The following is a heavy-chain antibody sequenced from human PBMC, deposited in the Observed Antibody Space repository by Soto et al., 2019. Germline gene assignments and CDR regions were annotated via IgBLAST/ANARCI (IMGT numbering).Heavy chain of an antibody. CDR2: ISWDDDK. V-gene: IGHV2-5*02. CDR1: GFSLSTSGVG. D-gene: IGHD2-15*01. J-gene: IGHJ6*02. CDR3: AYLPCSGGSCYWFSFSGMDV. Sequence: QITLKESGPTLVKPTQTLTLTCTFSGFSLSTSGVGVAWIRQPPGKALEWLALISWDDDKRYRPSLESRLTITKDTSKIQVVLTMTNMDSVDTATYYCAYLPCSGGSCYWFSFSGMDVWGQGTTVTVSS.